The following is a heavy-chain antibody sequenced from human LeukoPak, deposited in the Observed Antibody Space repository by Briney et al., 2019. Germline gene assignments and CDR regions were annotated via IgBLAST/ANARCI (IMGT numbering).Heavy chain of an antibody. V-gene: IGHV3-7*01. Sequence: GGSLRLSCAASGFSFRNYWMSWVRQAPGKGLEWVADIKQDGSEKNYVDSVKGRFTISRDNAKNSLSLQMNSLRVEDTAVYYCARKNYDFLSGGPKHFDYWGQGTLVTVSS. CDR1: GFSFRNYW. D-gene: IGHD3-3*01. J-gene: IGHJ4*02. CDR2: IKQDGSEK. CDR3: ARKNYDFLSGGPKHFDY.